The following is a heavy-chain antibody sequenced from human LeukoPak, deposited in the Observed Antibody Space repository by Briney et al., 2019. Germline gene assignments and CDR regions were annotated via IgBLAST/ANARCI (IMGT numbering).Heavy chain of an antibody. J-gene: IGHJ4*02. Sequence: ASVKVSCKVSGYIFTNYYIHWVRQAPGQGLEWVGIIDPRDGSANSAQQIQGRITVTRDTSTGTVYMDLSSLRSEDTAIYYCARGGTILYDYWGQGTQVTVSS. CDR1: GYIFTNYY. CDR2: IDPRDGSA. V-gene: IGHV1-46*01. D-gene: IGHD1-1*01. CDR3: ARGGTILYDY.